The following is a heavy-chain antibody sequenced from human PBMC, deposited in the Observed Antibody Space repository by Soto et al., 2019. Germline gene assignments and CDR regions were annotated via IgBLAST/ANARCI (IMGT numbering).Heavy chain of an antibody. D-gene: IGHD5-12*01. Sequence: EASVKVSCKASGYTFTGYYIHWVRQAPGQGLEWMGWINPNNGDTNNAQKFQGRVSMTRDTSTSTAYMELSSLRFDDTAVYYCARHSGYDYVFDYWGQGTLVTVSS. J-gene: IGHJ4*02. CDR2: INPNNGDT. V-gene: IGHV1-2*02. CDR1: GYTFTGYY. CDR3: ARHSGYDYVFDY.